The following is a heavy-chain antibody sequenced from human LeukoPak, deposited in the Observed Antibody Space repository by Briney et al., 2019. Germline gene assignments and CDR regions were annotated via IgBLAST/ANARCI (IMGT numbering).Heavy chain of an antibody. V-gene: IGHV1-69*04. Sequence: SVKVSCKASGGTFSSYAISWVRQAPGQGLEWMGRIIPILGIANYAQKFQGRVTITADKSTSTAYMELSSLRSEDTAVYYCAQSGAYSGYNGLDWGQGTLVTVSS. J-gene: IGHJ4*02. D-gene: IGHD5-12*01. CDR1: GGTFSSYA. CDR3: AQSGAYSGYNGLD. CDR2: IIPILGIA.